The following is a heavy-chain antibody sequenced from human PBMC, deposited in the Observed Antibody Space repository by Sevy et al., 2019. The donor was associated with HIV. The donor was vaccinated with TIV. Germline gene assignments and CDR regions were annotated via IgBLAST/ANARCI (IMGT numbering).Heavy chain of an antibody. CDR3: GQVRFGRFES. D-gene: IGHD3-16*01. J-gene: IGHJ4*02. CDR1: GFTFSANW. V-gene: IGHV3-7*01. Sequence: GGSLRLSCAASGFTFSANWMNWVRQAPGKGLEWVANIKGDGSDKHYVDSVEGRFTISRDNAKNLLYLQMNSLRVEDTVVYYCGQVRFGRFESWGQGTLVPVSS. CDR2: IKGDGSDK.